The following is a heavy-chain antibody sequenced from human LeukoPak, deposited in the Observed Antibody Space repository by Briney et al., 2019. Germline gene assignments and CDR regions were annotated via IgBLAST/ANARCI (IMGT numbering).Heavy chain of an antibody. J-gene: IGHJ4*02. CDR2: IIPILGIA. D-gene: IGHD6-13*01. CDR3: AREVAAAGPLGY. V-gene: IGHV1-69*04. Sequence: AAVKVSCKASGGTFSRYAISWVRQAPGQGLEWMGRIIPILGIANYAQKFQGRVTITADKSTSTAYMELSSQRSEDTAVYYCAREVAAAGPLGYWGQGTLVTVS. CDR1: GGTFSRYA.